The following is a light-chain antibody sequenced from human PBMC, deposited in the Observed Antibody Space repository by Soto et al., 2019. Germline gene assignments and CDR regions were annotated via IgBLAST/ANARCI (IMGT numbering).Light chain of an antibody. J-gene: IGKJ1*01. Sequence: IVLTQSPGTLSLSPGERATLSCRASQSLDNRHLAWYQQKPGQAPRVLIYGTSNRATGIPVRFSGSGSGTDFTLTISRLEPEDFALYYCQQYSIAKWTFGQGTNLEIK. CDR3: QQYSIAKWT. V-gene: IGKV3-20*01. CDR2: GTS. CDR1: QSLDNRH.